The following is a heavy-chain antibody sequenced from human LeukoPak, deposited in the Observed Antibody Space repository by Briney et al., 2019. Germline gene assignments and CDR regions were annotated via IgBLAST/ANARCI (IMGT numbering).Heavy chain of an antibody. CDR1: GYTFTGYY. CDR2: INPNSGGT. Sequence: ASVKVSCKASGYTFTGYYMHWVRQAPGQGLEWMGWINPNSGGTNYAQKFQGRVTMTEDTSTDTAYMELSSLRSEDTAVYYCATELPNIVVVTAAIPHWYFDLWGRGTLVTVSS. J-gene: IGHJ2*01. CDR3: ATELPNIVVVTAAIPHWYFDL. V-gene: IGHV1-2*02. D-gene: IGHD2-2*02.